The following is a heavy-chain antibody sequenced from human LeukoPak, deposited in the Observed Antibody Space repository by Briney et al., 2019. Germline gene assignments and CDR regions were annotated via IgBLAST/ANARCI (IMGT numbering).Heavy chain of an antibody. CDR1: GYTFTSYY. J-gene: IGHJ6*03. Sequence: ASVEVSCKASGYTFTSYYMHWVRQAPGQGLEWMGIINPSGGSTSYAQKFQGRVTMTRDTSTSTVYMELSSLRSEDTAVYYCARTVATIKPYYYMDVWGKGTTVTVSS. V-gene: IGHV1-46*01. CDR2: INPSGGST. D-gene: IGHD5-24*01. CDR3: ARTVATIKPYYYMDV.